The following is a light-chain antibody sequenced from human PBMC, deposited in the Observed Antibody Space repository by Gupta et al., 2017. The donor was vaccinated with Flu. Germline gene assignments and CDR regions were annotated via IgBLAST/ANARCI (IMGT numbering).Light chain of an antibody. CDR1: TGHSNYA. CDR3: QDWGTDPV. CDR2: VTSDGSR. Sequence: VLTQPPSASASLGASVTLTCTLSTGHSNYAGASHQQQPEKGPRYLMKVTSDGSRTRGDGIPDRFSGSRSGGDRYLTISSRQSEDEGDYYCQDWGTDPVYGGGTRLTVL. V-gene: IGLV4-69*01. J-gene: IGLJ2*01.